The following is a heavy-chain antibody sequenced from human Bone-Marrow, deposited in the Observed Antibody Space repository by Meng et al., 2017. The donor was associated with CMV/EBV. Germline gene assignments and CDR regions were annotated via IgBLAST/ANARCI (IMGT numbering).Heavy chain of an antibody. CDR3: ARTIRASRAGWFDP. CDR2: INHRAAT. D-gene: IGHD4/OR15-4a*01. V-gene: IGHV4-34*13. J-gene: IGHJ5*02. CDR1: NVSVTGYY. Sequence: YNVSVTGYYWSWIRQPPGKVREWIGEINHRAATNYNPSLKSRVTMSVDTSKNHFSLSLTSVTAADTAVYYCARTIRASRAGWFDPWGQGTLVTVSS.